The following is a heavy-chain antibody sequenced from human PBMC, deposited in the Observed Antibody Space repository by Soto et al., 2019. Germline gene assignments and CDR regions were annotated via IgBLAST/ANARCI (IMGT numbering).Heavy chain of an antibody. J-gene: IGHJ6*03. CDR3: ARDGKKFDCIRYDYYNFYMDV. Sequence: QVQLVESGGGLVQPGGSLRLSCAASGFTFSDYYMSWIRQAPGKGLEWVSYISSSGNTIYYADSVKGRFTMSRDNAENSLNLQMNSLRAEDTAVYYCARDGKKFDCIRYDYYNFYMDVWGKGTTVTVSS. CDR2: ISSSGNTI. CDR1: GFTFSDYY. D-gene: IGHD3-9*01. V-gene: IGHV3-11*01.